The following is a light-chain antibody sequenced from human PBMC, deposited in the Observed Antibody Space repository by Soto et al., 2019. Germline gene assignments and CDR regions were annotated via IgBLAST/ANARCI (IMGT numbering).Light chain of an antibody. CDR3: QQRSNWPPIT. CDR1: QSVSSY. V-gene: IGKV3-11*01. J-gene: IGKJ5*01. CDR2: DAP. Sequence: EIVLTQSPATLSLSPGERATLSCRASQSVSSYLAWYQQKPGQAPRLLIYDAPNRATGIPARFSGSGSGTDFTLTISSLEPEDFAVYYCQQRSNWPPITFGQGTRLEIK.